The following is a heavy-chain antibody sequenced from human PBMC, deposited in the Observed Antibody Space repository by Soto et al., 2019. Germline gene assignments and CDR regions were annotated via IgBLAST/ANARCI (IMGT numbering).Heavy chain of an antibody. Sequence: QVQLQESGPGLVKPSETLSLTCTVSGGSISSYYWSWIRQPPGKGLEWIGYIYYSGSTNYNPSLKSRVTISVDTSKNQFSLKLSSVTAADTAVYYCARKGVYSGYDSWFDPWGQGTLVTVSS. CDR3: ARKGVYSGYDSWFDP. CDR1: GGSISSYY. J-gene: IGHJ5*02. D-gene: IGHD5-12*01. V-gene: IGHV4-59*01. CDR2: IYYSGST.